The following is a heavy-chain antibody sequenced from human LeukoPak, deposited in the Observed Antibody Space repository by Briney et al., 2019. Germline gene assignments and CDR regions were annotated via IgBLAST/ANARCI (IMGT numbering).Heavy chain of an antibody. CDR2: INSDGSWT. Sequence: GGSLRLSCAASGNYWMHWVRQVPGKGLVWVSHINSDGSWTSYADSAKGRFTIPKDNAKNTVYLQMNSLRAEDTAVYYCVSFYETYWGRGTLVTVSS. CDR1: GNYW. CDR3: VSFYETY. D-gene: IGHD2/OR15-2a*01. J-gene: IGHJ4*02. V-gene: IGHV3-74*01.